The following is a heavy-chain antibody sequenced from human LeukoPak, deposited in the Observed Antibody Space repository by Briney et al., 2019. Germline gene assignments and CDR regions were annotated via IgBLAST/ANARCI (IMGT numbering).Heavy chain of an antibody. V-gene: IGHV1-18*01. J-gene: IGHJ6*01. CDR2: ISAYNGNT. Sequence: ASVKVSCKASGYTFTSYGISWVRQAPGQGLEWMGWISAYNGNTNYAHKLQGRVTMTTDTSTTNAYMELQSLRSDDTAVYHCGMDSSAIFGVDRYGMDVWGEGTTVTVSS. D-gene: IGHD3-3*01. CDR3: GMDSSAIFGVDRYGMDV. CDR1: GYTFTSYG.